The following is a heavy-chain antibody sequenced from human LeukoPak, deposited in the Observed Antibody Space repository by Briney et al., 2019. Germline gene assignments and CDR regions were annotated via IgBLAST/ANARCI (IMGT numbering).Heavy chain of an antibody. V-gene: IGHV3-15*01. CDR3: TTSGDWGLSAFDY. Sequence: GGSLRLSCAASGFTVSSTYMSWVRQAPGKGLEWVGRIKSKTDGGTTDYAAPVKGRFTISRDDSKNTLYLQMNSLKTEDTAVYYCTTSGDWGLSAFDYWGQGTLVTVSS. CDR1: GFTVSSTY. J-gene: IGHJ4*02. CDR2: IKSKTDGGTT. D-gene: IGHD2-21*02.